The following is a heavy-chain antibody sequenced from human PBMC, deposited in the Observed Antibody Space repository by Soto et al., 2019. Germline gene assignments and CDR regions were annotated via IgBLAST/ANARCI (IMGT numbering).Heavy chain of an antibody. CDR3: ARPGWVERRSPFDY. J-gene: IGHJ4*02. CDR2: ISSSSSTI. CDR1: GFTFSSYS. Sequence: GGSLRLSCAASGFTFSSYSMNWVRQAPGKGLEWVSYISSSSSTIYYADSVKGRFTISRDNAKNSLYLQMNSLRAEDTAVYYCARPGWVERRSPFDYWGQRTLVTVSS. D-gene: IGHD1-1*01. V-gene: IGHV3-48*01.